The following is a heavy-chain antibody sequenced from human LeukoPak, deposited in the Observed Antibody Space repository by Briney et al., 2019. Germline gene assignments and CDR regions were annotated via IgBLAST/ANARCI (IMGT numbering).Heavy chain of an antibody. Sequence: SVKVSCKASGGTFSSYAISWVRQAPGQGLEWMGGVIPIFGTANYAQKFQGRVTITADKSTSTAYMELSSLRSEDTAVYYCALLGKVVAATVWGQGTLVTVSS. CDR2: VIPIFGTA. D-gene: IGHD2-15*01. CDR1: GGTFSSYA. J-gene: IGHJ4*02. V-gene: IGHV1-69*06. CDR3: ALLGKVVAATV.